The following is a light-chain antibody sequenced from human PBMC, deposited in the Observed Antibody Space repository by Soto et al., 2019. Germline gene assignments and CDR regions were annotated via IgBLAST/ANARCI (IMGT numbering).Light chain of an antibody. CDR1: NIGSKS. J-gene: IGLJ2*01. CDR2: YNS. CDR3: QVWDSSSGLVV. V-gene: IGLV3-21*04. Sequence: SYELTQPPSVSVAPGKTARITCGGNNIGSKSVHWYQRKPGQAPVLVIYYNSDRPSGIPERFSGSNSGNTATLTISRVEAGDEADYYCQVWDSSSGLVVFGGGTKLTVL.